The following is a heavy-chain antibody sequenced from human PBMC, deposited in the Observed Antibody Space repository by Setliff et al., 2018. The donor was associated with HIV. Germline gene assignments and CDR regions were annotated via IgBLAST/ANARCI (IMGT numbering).Heavy chain of an antibody. CDR3: ARGWATGADSSPLDV. D-gene: IGHD6-19*01. J-gene: IGHJ6*04. V-gene: IGHV1-2*06. CDR1: GYTFSAYY. CDR2: INPNSGGT. Sequence: ASVKVSCKASGYTFSAYYMHWVRQAPGQGLEWMGRINPNSGGTKYGQKFQGRVTMTRDTSISTAYMEINRLRYDDTAVYYCARGWATGADSSPLDVWGKGTTVTVSS.